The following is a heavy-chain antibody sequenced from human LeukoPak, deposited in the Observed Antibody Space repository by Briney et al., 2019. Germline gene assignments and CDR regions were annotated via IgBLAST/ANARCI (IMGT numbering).Heavy chain of an antibody. J-gene: IGHJ4*02. CDR2: IRFDGSVK. Sequence: GGSLRLSCAASGFNFNNYGMHWVRQAPGKGLEWVAFIRFDGSVKNYADSVKGRFTISRDNAKNSLYLQMNSLRAEDMALYYCAKDIQYNWNYQTYFDYWGQGTLVTVSS. V-gene: IGHV3-30*02. CDR3: AKDIQYNWNYQTYFDY. CDR1: GFNFNNYG. D-gene: IGHD1-7*01.